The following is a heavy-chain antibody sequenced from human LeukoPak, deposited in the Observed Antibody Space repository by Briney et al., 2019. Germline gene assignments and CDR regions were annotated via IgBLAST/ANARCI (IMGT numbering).Heavy chain of an antibody. CDR2: ISSSGSTI. Sequence: GGSLRLSCAASGFTFSSYEMNWVRQAPGKGLEWVSYISSSGSTIYYADSVKGRFTISRDNAKNSLYLQMNSLRAEDTALYYCARGFWSGSYFDYWGQGALVTVSS. V-gene: IGHV3-48*03. CDR3: ARGFWSGSYFDY. J-gene: IGHJ4*02. D-gene: IGHD3-3*01. CDR1: GFTFSSYE.